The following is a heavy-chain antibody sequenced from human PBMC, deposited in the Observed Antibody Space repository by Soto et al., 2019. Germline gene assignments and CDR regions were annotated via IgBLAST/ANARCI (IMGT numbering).Heavy chain of an antibody. D-gene: IGHD2-21*02. CDR3: AGLPKGSLVTA. J-gene: IGHJ4*02. CDR1: GFRFSDHS. CDR2: ISSNGDIT. V-gene: IGHV3-48*02. Sequence: LVESGGGLVHPGESLRLSCEGSGFRFSDHSMNWVRQAPGKGLQWISYISSNGDITYYADSEKGRFTVSRDNANNALFLQMNSLRDDDTGTYYCAGLPKGSLVTAWGQGARVTVSS.